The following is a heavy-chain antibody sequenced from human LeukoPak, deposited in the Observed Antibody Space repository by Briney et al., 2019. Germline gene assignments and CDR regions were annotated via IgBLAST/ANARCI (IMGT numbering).Heavy chain of an antibody. J-gene: IGHJ3*02. Sequence: ASVKVSCKASGYTFTSYGISWVRQAPGQGLEWMGWISAYNGNTNYAQKLQGRVTMTTDTSTSTAYMELRSLRSDDTAVYYCARSDIVVVPAARLAFDIWGQGTMATVSS. V-gene: IGHV1-18*01. CDR2: ISAYNGNT. CDR3: ARSDIVVVPAARLAFDI. CDR1: GYTFTSYG. D-gene: IGHD2-2*01.